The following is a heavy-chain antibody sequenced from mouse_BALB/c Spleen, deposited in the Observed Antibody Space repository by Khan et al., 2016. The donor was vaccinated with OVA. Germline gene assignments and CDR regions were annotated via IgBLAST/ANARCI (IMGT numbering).Heavy chain of an antibody. CDR2: IWSGGIT. CDR3: SRNRNCYFAS. CDR1: GLSLTNYG. V-gene: IGHV2-2*02. J-gene: IGHJ2*01. Sequence: QVQLKQSGPGLVQPSQSLSITCTVSGLSLTNYGVHWVRQSPGKGLEWLGVIWSGGITDYNATFIYRLSISKDNTKGQVFLKQNSQQPNETAINYCSRNRNCYFASWGHCSTLTVSS.